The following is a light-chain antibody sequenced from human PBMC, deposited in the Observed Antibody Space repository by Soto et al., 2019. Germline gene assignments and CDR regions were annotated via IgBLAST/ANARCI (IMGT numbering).Light chain of an antibody. J-gene: IGKJ1*01. CDR2: AAS. Sequence: DIQMTQSPSSLSTSVEDRVTITCRASQSITNYLNWYQQKPGRVPKLLIYAASRLQSGVPSRFRGSGSGTDFTLTISSLQTEDFATYHCQQSYITPWTFGQGTKVELK. V-gene: IGKV1-39*01. CDR1: QSITNY. CDR3: QQSYITPWT.